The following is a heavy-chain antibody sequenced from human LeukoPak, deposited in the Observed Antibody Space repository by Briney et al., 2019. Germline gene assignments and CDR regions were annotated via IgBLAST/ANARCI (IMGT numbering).Heavy chain of an antibody. Sequence: GGSLRLSCAVSGFTVSSNYMNWVRLAPGKGVEWVSFIYSDNTHYSDSVKGRFTISRDNSKNTLYLQMNSLRAEDTAVYYCARRAGAYSHPYDYWGQGTLVTVSS. J-gene: IGHJ4*02. CDR2: IYSDNT. CDR1: GFTVSSNY. V-gene: IGHV3-53*01. CDR3: ARRAGAYSHPYDY. D-gene: IGHD4/OR15-4a*01.